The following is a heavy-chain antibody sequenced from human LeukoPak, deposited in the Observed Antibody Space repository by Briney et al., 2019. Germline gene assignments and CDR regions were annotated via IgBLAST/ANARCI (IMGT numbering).Heavy chain of an antibody. Sequence: SQTLSLSCTVSGGSISRVGSSWGWNRQHPGKGLEWIVYIYYSGSSYYNPSLKSRVTISVDTSKKKFSLKLSSVTAADTAVYYCARGPYCSSTSCFGMDVWGQGTTVTVSS. CDR1: GGSISRVGSS. J-gene: IGHJ6*02. D-gene: IGHD2-2*01. V-gene: IGHV4-31*03. CDR3: ARGPYCSSTSCFGMDV. CDR2: IYYSGSS.